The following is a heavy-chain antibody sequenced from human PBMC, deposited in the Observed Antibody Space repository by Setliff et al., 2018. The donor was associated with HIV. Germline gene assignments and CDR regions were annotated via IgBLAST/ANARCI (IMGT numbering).Heavy chain of an antibody. CDR2: IYSGDSSI. D-gene: IGHD3-9*01. J-gene: IGHJ4*02. CDR1: GYSFTNYW. V-gene: IGHV5-51*01. CDR3: TRRRRAPGTGDLEAY. Sequence: PGESLKISCKNSGYSFTNYWIAWVRQMPGKGLEWMGIIYSGDSSIKYSPSFQGQVTISADTSITTAYLQWSSLKASDTAMYYCTRRRRAPGTGDLEAYWGQGTLVTVSS.